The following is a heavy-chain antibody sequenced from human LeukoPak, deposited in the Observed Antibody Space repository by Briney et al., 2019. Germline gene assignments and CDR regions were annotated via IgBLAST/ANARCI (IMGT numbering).Heavy chain of an antibody. Sequence: PSETLSLTCTVSGGSVSSGSYYWSWIRQPPGKGLEWIGYIYYSGSTNYNPSLKSRVTISVDTSKNQFSLKLSSVTAADTAVYYCASGSSSGYDMGYWGQGTLVTVSS. CDR3: ASGSSSGYDMGY. CDR2: IYYSGST. V-gene: IGHV4-61*01. D-gene: IGHD5-12*01. CDR1: GGSVSSGSYY. J-gene: IGHJ4*02.